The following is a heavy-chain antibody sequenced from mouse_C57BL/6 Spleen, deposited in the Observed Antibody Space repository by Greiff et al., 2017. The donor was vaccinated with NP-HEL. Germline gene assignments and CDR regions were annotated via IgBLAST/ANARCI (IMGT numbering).Heavy chain of an antibody. V-gene: IGHV1-64*01. D-gene: IGHD1-1*01. Sequence: QVQLQQPGAELVKPGASVKLSCKASGYTFTSYWMHWVKQRPGQGLEWIGMIHPNSGSTNYNEKFKSKATLTVDKSSSTAYMQLSSLTSEDSAVYYCASHYYGSSIDYWGQGTTLTVSS. CDR3: ASHYYGSSIDY. CDR2: IHPNSGST. CDR1: GYTFTSYW. J-gene: IGHJ2*01.